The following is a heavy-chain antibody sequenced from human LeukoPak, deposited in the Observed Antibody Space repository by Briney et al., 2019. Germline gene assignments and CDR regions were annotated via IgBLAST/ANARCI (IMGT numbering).Heavy chain of an antibody. CDR3: ARANYYYDSSGYYRPSGDYFDY. V-gene: IGHV3-21*01. D-gene: IGHD3-22*01. Sequence: GGSLRLSCAASGFTFSTFSSYSMNWVRQAPGKGLEWVSSISSSSSYIYYADSVKGRFTISRDNAKNSLYLQMNSLRAEDTAVYYCARANYYYDSSGYYRPSGDYFDYWGQRTLVTVSS. CDR1: GFTFSTFSSYS. J-gene: IGHJ4*02. CDR2: ISSSSSYI.